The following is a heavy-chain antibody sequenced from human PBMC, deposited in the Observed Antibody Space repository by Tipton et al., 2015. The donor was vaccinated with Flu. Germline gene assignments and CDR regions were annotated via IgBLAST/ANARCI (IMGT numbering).Heavy chain of an antibody. V-gene: IGHV4-4*07. CDR1: GGSLSSFY. D-gene: IGHD5-12*01. CDR2: IYTSGST. Sequence: GLVKPSETLSLTCTVSGGSLSSFYWSWIRQPAGKGLEWIGRIYTSGSTKYNPSLKSRLSMSVDTSKSQFSLKLTSVTAADTAVYYCARGATRRPFSGYDYTGYWGQGTLVTVSS. CDR3: ARGATRRPFSGYDYTGY. J-gene: IGHJ4*02.